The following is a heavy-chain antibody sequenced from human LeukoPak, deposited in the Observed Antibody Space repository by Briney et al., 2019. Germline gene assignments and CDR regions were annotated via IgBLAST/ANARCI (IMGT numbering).Heavy chain of an antibody. J-gene: IGHJ5*02. V-gene: IGHV1-24*01. Sequence: ASVKVSCKVSGYTLNESSIHWVRQAAGKGLEWMGGFDPEYGETVYAQKFQGRVTMAEDTSTDTAYTELSSLRSEDTAVYYCAPLDFWVPSTWGQGTLVTVSS. CDR2: FDPEYGET. D-gene: IGHD3-3*01. CDR3: APLDFWVPST. CDR1: GYTLNESS.